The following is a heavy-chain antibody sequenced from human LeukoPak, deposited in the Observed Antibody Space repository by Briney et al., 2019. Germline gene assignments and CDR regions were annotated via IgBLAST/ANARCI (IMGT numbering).Heavy chain of an antibody. CDR3: AKDYYGSGSPRSDY. V-gene: IGHV3-23*01. CDR2: IGGSGSGT. J-gene: IGHJ4*02. CDR1: GFAFSFYA. Sequence: GGSLRLSCVGSGFAFSFYAMTWVRQAPGKGLEWVSAIGGSGSGTHYAGSVKGRFTISRDNSKNTLYLQMNSLRVEDTAVYYCAKDYYGSGSPRSDYWGQGTLVTVSS. D-gene: IGHD3-10*01.